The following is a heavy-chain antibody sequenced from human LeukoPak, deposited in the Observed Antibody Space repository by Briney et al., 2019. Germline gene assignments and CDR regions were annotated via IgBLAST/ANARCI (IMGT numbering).Heavy chain of an antibody. CDR3: ARWSTYRFDY. J-gene: IGHJ4*02. D-gene: IGHD2-2*01. V-gene: IGHV4-61*02. Sequence: PSETLSLTCTVSGGSISSDLYYWNWIRQPAGKGLEWIGRFYNSGRTNFNPSLKSRVTISADTSKSQFSLKLSSVTAADTAVYYCARWSTYRFDYWGQGTLVTVSS. CDR1: GGSISSDLYY. CDR2: FYNSGRT.